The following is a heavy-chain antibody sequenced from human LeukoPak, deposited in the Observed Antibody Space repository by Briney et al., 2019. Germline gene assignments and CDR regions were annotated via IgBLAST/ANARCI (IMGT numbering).Heavy chain of an antibody. D-gene: IGHD3-22*01. CDR2: IYHSGST. Sequence: SETLSLTCSVSGGSMSSYYWSWIRQSPGKGLEWIGYIYHSGSTDYNSSLKSRVTISEDTSKKQFSLKVSSVTAADTAVYYCARGSSGATPYYFDYWGQGTLVTVSS. J-gene: IGHJ4*02. V-gene: IGHV4-59*01. CDR3: ARGSSGATPYYFDY. CDR1: GGSMSSYY.